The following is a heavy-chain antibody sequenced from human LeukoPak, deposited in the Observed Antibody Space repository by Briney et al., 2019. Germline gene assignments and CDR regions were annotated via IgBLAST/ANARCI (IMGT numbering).Heavy chain of an antibody. CDR1: GFTFSSYS. CDR2: ISSSSNYI. V-gene: IGHV3-21*01. D-gene: IGHD6-19*01. Sequence: GGSLRLSCAASGFTFSSYSTNWVRQAPGKGLEWVSSISSSSNYIYYADSVKGRFIISRDNAKNSLYLQMNSLRAEDTAVYYCASAQYSSGWYGYYYYGMDVWGQGTTVTVSS. CDR3: ASAQYSSGWYGYYYYGMDV. J-gene: IGHJ6*02.